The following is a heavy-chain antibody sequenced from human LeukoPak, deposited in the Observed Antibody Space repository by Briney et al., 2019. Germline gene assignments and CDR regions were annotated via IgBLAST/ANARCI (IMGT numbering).Heavy chain of an antibody. D-gene: IGHD6-13*01. CDR3: ARAYSSSYNYYYYMDV. CDR1: GYTFTSYD. Sequence: ASVKVSCKASGYTFTSYDINWVRQATGQGLEWMGWMNPNSGNTGYAQKFQGRVTITRNTSISTAYMELSSLRSEDTAVYYCARAYSSSYNYYYYMDVWGKGTTVTVSS. V-gene: IGHV1-8*03. CDR2: MNPNSGNT. J-gene: IGHJ6*03.